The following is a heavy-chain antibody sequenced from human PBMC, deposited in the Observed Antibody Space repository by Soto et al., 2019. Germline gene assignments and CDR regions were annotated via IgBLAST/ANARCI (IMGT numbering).Heavy chain of an antibody. CDR3: VREGDSGFFS. Sequence: EVQLVESGGGLVQPGGSLRLSCATSGFTFGEYWMSWVRQAPGKRLEWVANTKQDESEKYYVGSVRGRFTISRDNAKNSLYLQMNSLRAEDTAVYFCVREGDSGFFSWGQGTLVTVSS. D-gene: IGHD6-25*01. CDR1: GFTFGEYW. CDR2: TKQDESEK. V-gene: IGHV3-7*01. J-gene: IGHJ5*02.